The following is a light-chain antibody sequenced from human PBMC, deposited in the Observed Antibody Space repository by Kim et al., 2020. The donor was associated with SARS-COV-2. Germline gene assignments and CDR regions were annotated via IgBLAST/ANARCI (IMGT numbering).Light chain of an antibody. CDR2: SAS. J-gene: IGKJ2*01. CDR3: QQYNNWPYT. CDR1: QSVSSN. Sequence: SVSPGQRAPLSCTASQSVSSNLASYQPKPGPAPSLLIYSASTRATGIPARFSGSGSGTEFTLTISSLQSEDFAVYYCQQYNNWPYTFGQGTKLEI. V-gene: IGKV3-15*01.